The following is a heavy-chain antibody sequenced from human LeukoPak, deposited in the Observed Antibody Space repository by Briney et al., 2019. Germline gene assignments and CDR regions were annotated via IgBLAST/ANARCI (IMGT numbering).Heavy chain of an antibody. CDR1: GGSFSGYY. CDR3: ARVGVLRYFDWLLSKVYYFDY. J-gene: IGHJ4*02. D-gene: IGHD3-9*01. Sequence: QPSETLSLTCAVYGGSFSGYYWSWIRQPPGKGLEWIGEINHSGSTNYNPSLKSRVTISVDTSKNRFSLKLSSVTAADTAVYYCARVGVLRYFDWLLSKVYYFDYWGQGTLVTVSS. V-gene: IGHV4-34*01. CDR2: INHSGST.